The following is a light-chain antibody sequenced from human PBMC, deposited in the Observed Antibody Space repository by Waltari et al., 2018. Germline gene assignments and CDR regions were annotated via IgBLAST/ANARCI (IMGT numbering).Light chain of an antibody. Sequence: SYELTQPPSVSVSPGQTASITCSGDILVNKYASWYQQKPGQSPLLVIYQDTKRPSGLPERFSGPKSGNAATLTISGTQAMDEADYYCQALGTGAWVFGGGTKLTVL. CDR2: QDT. CDR3: QALGTGAWV. V-gene: IGLV3-1*01. J-gene: IGLJ3*02. CDR1: ILVNKY.